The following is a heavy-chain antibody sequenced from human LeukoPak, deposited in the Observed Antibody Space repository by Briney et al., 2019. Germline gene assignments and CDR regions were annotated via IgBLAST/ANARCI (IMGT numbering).Heavy chain of an antibody. CDR2: FDPEDGET. CDR1: GYXLTELS. J-gene: IGHJ4*02. D-gene: IGHD6-13*01. Sequence: ASVKVSCKVSGYXLTELSIHWVRQAPGKGLEWMGGFDPEDGETIYAQKFQGRVTMTEDTSTDTAYMELSSLRSEDTAVYYCASLYSSSWYGDRDRYYFDYWGQGTLVTVSS. CDR3: ASLYSSSWYGDRDRYYFDY. V-gene: IGHV1-24*01.